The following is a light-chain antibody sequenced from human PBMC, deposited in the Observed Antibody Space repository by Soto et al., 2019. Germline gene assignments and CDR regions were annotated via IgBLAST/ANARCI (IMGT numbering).Light chain of an antibody. V-gene: IGKV1-39*01. CDR1: QDISSS. Sequence: MHLTQSPSCGSASVLGGVSRACRASQDISSSLAWYQQKAGKAPKLLIYGASILQSGVPSGFSGSGFGTDFTLTISSLRAEDFAIYYCQESYSTSFGQGTKVDIK. CDR3: QESYSTS. J-gene: IGKJ1*01. CDR2: GAS.